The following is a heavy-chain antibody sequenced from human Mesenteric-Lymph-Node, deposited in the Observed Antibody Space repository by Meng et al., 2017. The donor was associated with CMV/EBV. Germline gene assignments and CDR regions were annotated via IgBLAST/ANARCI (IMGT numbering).Heavy chain of an antibody. CDR1: GGSISSYY. Sequence: SETLSLTCTVSGGSISSYYWSWIRQPPGKGLEWFGYIYYSGSTNYNPSLKSRVTISVDTSKHQFSLKLSSVTAADTAVYYCARCPIGEVVVIWEDWGQGTLVTVSS. CDR3: ARCPIGEVVVIWED. D-gene: IGHD3-22*01. V-gene: IGHV4-59*01. J-gene: IGHJ4*02. CDR2: IYYSGST.